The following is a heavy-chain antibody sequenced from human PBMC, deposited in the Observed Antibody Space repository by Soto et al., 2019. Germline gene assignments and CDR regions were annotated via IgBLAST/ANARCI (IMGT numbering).Heavy chain of an antibody. J-gene: IGHJ4*02. CDR1: GYTFTSYY. CDR3: ARDREALRYFDWFPDY. Sequence: ASVKVSCKASGYTFTSYYMHWVRQAPGQGLEWTGIINPSGGSTSYAQKFQGRVTMTRDTSTSTVYMELSSLRSEDTAVYYCARDREALRYFDWFPDYWGQGTLVTVSS. V-gene: IGHV1-46*01. D-gene: IGHD3-9*01. CDR2: INPSGGST.